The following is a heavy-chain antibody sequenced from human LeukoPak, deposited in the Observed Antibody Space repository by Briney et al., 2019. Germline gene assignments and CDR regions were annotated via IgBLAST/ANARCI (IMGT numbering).Heavy chain of an antibody. CDR3: AKDLAFGGVIVIPGYFDY. Sequence: GGSLRLSCEASGFSFSSYGMSWVRQAPGEGLEWVSGFSASDGSRYYADSVKGRFTISRDNSKNTLYLQMNSLRAEDTAVYYCAKDLAFGGVIVIPGYFDYWGQGTLVTVSS. J-gene: IGHJ4*02. CDR2: FSASDGSR. V-gene: IGHV3-23*01. CDR1: GFSFSSYG. D-gene: IGHD3-16*02.